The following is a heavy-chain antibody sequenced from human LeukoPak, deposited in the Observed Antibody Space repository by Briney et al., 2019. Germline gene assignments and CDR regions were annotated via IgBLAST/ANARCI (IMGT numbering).Heavy chain of an antibody. V-gene: IGHV3-30*04. CDR1: GFTFSSYA. Sequence: GRSLRLSCAASGFTFSSYAMHWVRQAPGKGLEWVAVISYDGSNKYYADSVKGRFTISRDNSKNTLYLQMNSLRAEDTAVYYCARRLGYYFDYWGQGTLVTVSS. D-gene: IGHD5-12*01. CDR2: ISYDGSNK. CDR3: ARRLGYYFDY. J-gene: IGHJ4*02.